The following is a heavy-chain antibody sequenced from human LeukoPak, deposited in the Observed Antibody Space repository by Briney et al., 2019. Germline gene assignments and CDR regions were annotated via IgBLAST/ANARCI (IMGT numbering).Heavy chain of an antibody. CDR3: AKEADIVVVVAATLDY. J-gene: IGHJ4*02. CDR2: IQSDGSKE. D-gene: IGHD2-15*01. Sequence: GGSLRLSCAGSGFTFRTFGIHWVRQAPGKGLEWVAAIQSDGSKEYYADSVKGRFTISRDNSKNTLYLQMNSLRAEDTAVYYCAKEADIVVVVAATLDYWAQGTLVTVSS. CDR1: GFTFRTFG. V-gene: IGHV3-30*02.